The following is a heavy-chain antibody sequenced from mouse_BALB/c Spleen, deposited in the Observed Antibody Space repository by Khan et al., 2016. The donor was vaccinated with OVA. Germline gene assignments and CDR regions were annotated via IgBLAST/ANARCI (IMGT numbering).Heavy chain of an antibody. CDR2: TNPTNGRT. CDR3: ARIKKIVATYFDY. D-gene: IGHD1-1*01. J-gene: IGHJ2*01. Sequence: QVQLKESGAELVKSGATVKLSCTASGLNIKDTYMHWLKQWPEQGLEWFAETNPTNGRTYYNEKFKSKATLTVDKSSSTAYMLLSGPTFEDSAVYYCARIKKIVATYFDYWGQGTTLTVSS. CDR1: GLNIKDTY. V-gene: IGHV1S81*02.